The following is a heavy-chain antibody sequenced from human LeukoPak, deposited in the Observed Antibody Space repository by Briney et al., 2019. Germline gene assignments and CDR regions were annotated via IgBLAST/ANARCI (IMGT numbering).Heavy chain of an antibody. CDR2: MNPNSGNT. CDR3: ARQREDFYYDSSGYYYFGS. D-gene: IGHD3-22*01. J-gene: IGHJ4*02. V-gene: IGHV1-8*01. Sequence: ASVKVSRKASGYTFTSYDINWVRQATGQGLEWMGWMNPNSGNTGYAQKFQGRVTMTRNTSISTAYMELSSLRSEDTAVYYCARQREDFYYDSSGYYYFGSWGQGTLVTVSS. CDR1: GYTFTSYD.